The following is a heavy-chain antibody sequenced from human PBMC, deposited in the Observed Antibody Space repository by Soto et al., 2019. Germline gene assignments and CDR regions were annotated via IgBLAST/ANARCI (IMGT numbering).Heavy chain of an antibody. Sequence: PSETLSLTCTVSGGSISRGWYYWSWIRQHPGKGLEWIGYIYYSGSTYYNPSLKSRVTISVDTSKNQFSLKLSSVTAADTAVYYCAREPIGSGYDLSSDAFDIWGQGTMVTVSS. CDR1: GGSISRGWYY. CDR2: IYYSGST. D-gene: IGHD5-12*01. J-gene: IGHJ3*02. V-gene: IGHV4-31*03. CDR3: AREPIGSGYDLSSDAFDI.